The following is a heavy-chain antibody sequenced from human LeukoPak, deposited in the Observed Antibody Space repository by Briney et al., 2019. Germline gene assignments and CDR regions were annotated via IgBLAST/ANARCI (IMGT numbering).Heavy chain of an antibody. J-gene: IGHJ6*04. V-gene: IGHV1-18*01. CDR3: ARDTYYYSSGSYLDV. Sequence: ASVKVSCKASGYTFSSYAITWVGQAPGHRLRGWGGISTYNGDTEYAHMLQGRVTMTTDTSTSTVYMDLRSLRSDDTAVYYCARDTYYYSSGSYLDVWGKGTTVTVSS. CDR1: GYTFSSYA. D-gene: IGHD3-10*01. CDR2: ISTYNGDT.